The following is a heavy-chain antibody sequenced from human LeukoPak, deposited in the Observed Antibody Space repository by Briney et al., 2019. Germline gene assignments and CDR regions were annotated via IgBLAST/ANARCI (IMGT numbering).Heavy chain of an antibody. D-gene: IGHD1-26*01. CDR1: GGSLSSSSFY. Sequence: SETLYLTCTASGGSLSSSSFYWGWFRQPPGTGLEWIGIIYYSGITSYYPSLKSRVTISLDTSKNQFSLRLTSVTAADTAVYYCARGIVGATGLDYWGQGTLVTVSS. V-gene: IGHV4-39*07. CDR2: IYYSGIT. J-gene: IGHJ4*02. CDR3: ARGIVGATGLDY.